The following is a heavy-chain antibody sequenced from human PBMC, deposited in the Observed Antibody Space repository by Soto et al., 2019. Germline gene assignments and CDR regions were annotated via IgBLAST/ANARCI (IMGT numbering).Heavy chain of an antibody. Sequence: GGSLRLSCAASGFTFSSYGMHWVRQAPGKGLEWVAVISYDGSNEYCADSVKGRFTISRDNSRNTLYLQMNCLRAEDTAVYYCAKGSWYLYDSSGSKDYFDYWGQGTLVTVSS. CDR3: AKGSWYLYDSSGSKDYFDY. V-gene: IGHV3-30*18. D-gene: IGHD3-22*01. CDR2: ISYDGSNE. CDR1: GFTFSSYG. J-gene: IGHJ4*02.